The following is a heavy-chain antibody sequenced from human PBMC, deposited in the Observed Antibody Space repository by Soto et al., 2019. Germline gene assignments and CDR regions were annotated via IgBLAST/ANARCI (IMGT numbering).Heavy chain of an antibody. CDR2: IRGSGGST. J-gene: IGHJ6*03. CDR1: GFTFSSYA. CDR3: AKARAPVYYYYMDV. V-gene: IGHV3-23*01. Sequence: GGSLRLSCAASGFTFSSYAMSWVRQAPGKGLEWVSAIRGSGGSTYYADSVKGRFTISRDNSKNTLYLQMNSLRAEDTAVYYCAKARAPVYYYYMDVWGKGTTVTVSS.